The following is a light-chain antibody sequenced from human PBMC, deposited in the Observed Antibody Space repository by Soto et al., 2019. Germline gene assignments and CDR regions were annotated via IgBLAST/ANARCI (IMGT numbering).Light chain of an antibody. CDR3: TSYAGSDNVI. CDR1: SSDVGGHNY. Sequence: QPVLTQPPSASRSPGQSVPISCTGTSSDVGGHNYVSWYQQHPGKAPKLLIYEVIQRPSGVPDRFSGSKSGNTASLTVSGLQAEDEADYYCTSYAGSDNVIFGGGTKLTVL. V-gene: IGLV2-8*02. CDR2: EVI. J-gene: IGLJ2*01.